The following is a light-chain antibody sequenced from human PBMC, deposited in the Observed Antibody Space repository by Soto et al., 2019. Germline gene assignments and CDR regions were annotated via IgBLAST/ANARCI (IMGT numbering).Light chain of an antibody. CDR1: QIISTY. CDR2: AAS. J-gene: IGKJ1*01. Sequence: DIQMTQSPSSLSASVGDRVTITCRASQIISTYLNWYQQRAGLAPRLLIYAASSLQSGVPPRFSGSGSGTDFTLTISSLQPEELATYFCQQTYSAPPTFGQGTKVDIK. V-gene: IGKV1-39*01. CDR3: QQTYSAPPT.